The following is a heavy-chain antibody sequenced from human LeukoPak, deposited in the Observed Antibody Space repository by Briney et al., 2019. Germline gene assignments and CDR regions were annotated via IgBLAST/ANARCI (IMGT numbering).Heavy chain of an antibody. CDR2: IYYSGST. CDR1: GGSISSYY. J-gene: IGHJ4*02. V-gene: IGHV4-59*08. CDR3: ARHDRWDSSGYYDY. Sequence: SETLSLTCTVSGGSISSYYWSWIRQPPGKGLEWIGYIYYSGSTNYNPSLKSRVTISVDTSKNQFSLKLSSVTAADTAVYYCARHDRWDSSGYYDYWGQGTLVTVS. D-gene: IGHD3-22*01.